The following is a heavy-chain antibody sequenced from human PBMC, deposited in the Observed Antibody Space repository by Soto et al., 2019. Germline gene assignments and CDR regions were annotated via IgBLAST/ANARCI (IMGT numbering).Heavy chain of an antibody. D-gene: IGHD6-13*01. Sequence: GGSLRLSCAASGFTFGGYAVSWVRQAPGKGLEWVSAISGSGGSTYYADSVKGRFTISRDNSKNTLYLQMNSLRAEDTAVYYCAKAFIAAAGTRYFDYWGQGTLVTVSS. CDR1: GFTFGGYA. CDR3: AKAFIAAAGTRYFDY. J-gene: IGHJ4*02. V-gene: IGHV3-23*01. CDR2: ISGSGGST.